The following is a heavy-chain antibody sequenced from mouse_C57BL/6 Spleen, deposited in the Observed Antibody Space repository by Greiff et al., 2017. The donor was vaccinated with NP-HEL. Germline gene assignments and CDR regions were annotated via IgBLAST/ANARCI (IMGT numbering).Heavy chain of an antibody. CDR2: IYPGDGDT. CDR3: AREEVWKNYFDY. Sequence: QVQLQQSGPELVKPGASVKISCKASGYAFSSSWMNWVKQRPGKGLEWIGRIYPGDGDTNYNGKFKGKATLTADKSSSTAYMQLSSLTSEDSAVYFCAREEVWKNYFDYWGQGTTLTVSS. CDR1: GYAFSSSW. V-gene: IGHV1-82*01. J-gene: IGHJ2*01. D-gene: IGHD2-10*02.